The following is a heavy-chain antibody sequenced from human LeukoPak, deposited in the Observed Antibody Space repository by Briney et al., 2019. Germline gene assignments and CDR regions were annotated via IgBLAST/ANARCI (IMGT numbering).Heavy chain of an antibody. Sequence: AGGSLRLSCVASGFTFSPHYMDWARQSPGQGLEWVGLVRNKADGYTTIYAASVKGRFTISRDGSKNSVYLQMDSLKTEDTAVYYCGDLGSAGTDHWGQGTLVTVSS. D-gene: IGHD3-10*01. V-gene: IGHV3-72*01. J-gene: IGHJ4*02. CDR2: VRNKADGYTT. CDR3: GDLGSAGTDH. CDR1: GFTFSPHY.